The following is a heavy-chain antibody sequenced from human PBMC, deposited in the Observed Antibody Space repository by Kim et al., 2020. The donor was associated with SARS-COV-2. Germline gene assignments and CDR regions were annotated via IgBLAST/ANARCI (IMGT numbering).Heavy chain of an antibody. Sequence: GXSLRLSCAASGFTFGDYAMHWVRQTPGXGXEWVSTVTTSGPTPHYAASVKGRVTISRDDSRDMVYLLLDSLRPEDTALYFCAKGFYSASGRRPFHDAFATXGXGTQVTVAS. V-gene: IGHV3-23*01. D-gene: IGHD3-10*01. CDR2: VTTSGPTP. J-gene: IGHJ4*01. CDR1: GFTFGDYA. CDR3: AKGFYSASGRRPFHDAFAT.